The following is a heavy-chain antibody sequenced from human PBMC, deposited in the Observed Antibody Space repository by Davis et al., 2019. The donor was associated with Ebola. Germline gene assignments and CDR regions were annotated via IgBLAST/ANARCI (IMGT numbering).Heavy chain of an antibody. CDR2: ISTTGYST. CDR1: GFNFHQYA. D-gene: IGHD6-19*01. J-gene: IGHJ4*02. CDR3: AKAVAASWSPFDN. Sequence: GESLKISCAASGFNFHQYAMSWVRQAPGKGLEWVSSISTTGYSTYYADSVKGRFTISRGNSENTLSLQMNSLRAEDTAVYYCAKAVAASWSPFDNWGRGTQVTVSS. V-gene: IGHV3-23*01.